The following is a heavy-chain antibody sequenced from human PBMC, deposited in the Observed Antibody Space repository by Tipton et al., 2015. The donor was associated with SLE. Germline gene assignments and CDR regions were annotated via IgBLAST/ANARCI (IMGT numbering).Heavy chain of an antibody. V-gene: IGHV4-59*12. CDR2: IYYSGST. D-gene: IGHD6-13*01. Sequence: TLSLTCTVSGGSISSYYWSWIRQPPGKGLEWIGYIYYSGSTNYNPSLKSRVTISVDTSKNQFSLKLSSVTAADTAVYYCARGGGIAAVDYWGQGTLVTVSS. CDR3: ARGGGIAAVDY. J-gene: IGHJ4*02. CDR1: GGSISSYY.